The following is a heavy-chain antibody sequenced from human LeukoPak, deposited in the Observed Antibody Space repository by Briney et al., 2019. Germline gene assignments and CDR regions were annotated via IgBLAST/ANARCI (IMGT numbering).Heavy chain of an antibody. V-gene: IGHV7-4-1*02. J-gene: IGHJ4*02. CDR3: ASLNYTVIAAAGLRRNREVFRQYFDY. CDR2: INTNTGNP. Sequence: GASVKVSCKASGYTFTSYSMNWVRQAPGQGLEWMGWINTNTGNPTYAQGFTGRFVFSLDTSVSTAYLQISSLKAEDTAVYYCASLNYTVIAAAGLRRNREVFRQYFDYWGQGTLVTVSS. CDR1: GYTFTSYS. D-gene: IGHD6-13*01.